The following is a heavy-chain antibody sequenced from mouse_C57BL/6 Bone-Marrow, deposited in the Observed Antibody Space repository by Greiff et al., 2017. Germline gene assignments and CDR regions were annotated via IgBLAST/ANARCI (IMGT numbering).Heavy chain of an antibody. CDR3: ARAWRWLPWYFDV. D-gene: IGHD2-3*01. V-gene: IGHV5-4*01. CDR2: ISDGGSYT. CDR1: GFTFSSYA. Sequence: EVHLVESGGGLVKPGGSLKLSCAASGFTFSSYAMSWVRQTPEKRLEWVATISDGGSYTYYPDNVKGRFTISRDNAKNNLYLQMSHLKSEDTAMYYCARAWRWLPWYFDVCGTGTTVTVSS. J-gene: IGHJ1*03.